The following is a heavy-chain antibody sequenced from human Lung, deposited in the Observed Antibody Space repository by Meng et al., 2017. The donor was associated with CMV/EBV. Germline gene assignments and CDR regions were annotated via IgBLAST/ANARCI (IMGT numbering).Heavy chain of an antibody. V-gene: IGHV1-18*01. D-gene: IGHD1-26*01. CDR2: ISAYNGNT. Sequence: ASVKVSCNASGYTFTSYGISWVRQAPGQGLEWMGWISAYNGNTNYAQKPKGRVTMTTDTSTSTAYMELRSLRSDDTAVYYCARDVMGPIDYWGQGTLVTVSS. CDR3: ARDVMGPIDY. J-gene: IGHJ4*02. CDR1: GYTFTSYG.